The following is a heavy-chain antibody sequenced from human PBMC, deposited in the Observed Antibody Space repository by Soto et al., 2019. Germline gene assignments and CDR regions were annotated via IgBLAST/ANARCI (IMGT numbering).Heavy chain of an antibody. Sequence: QVQLQQWGTGLLKPSETLSLTCAVYGGSFSAAYWTWIRQPPGKGLEWIGEINESGSSNYNPSLKRRVSISIDTSKNQFSLKLRSVTAADTAVYYCARGLWEYAIHENWFDPWGQGNLVTVSS. CDR3: ARGLWEYAIHENWFDP. D-gene: IGHD2-8*01. V-gene: IGHV4-34*01. CDR2: INESGSS. J-gene: IGHJ5*02. CDR1: GGSFSAAY.